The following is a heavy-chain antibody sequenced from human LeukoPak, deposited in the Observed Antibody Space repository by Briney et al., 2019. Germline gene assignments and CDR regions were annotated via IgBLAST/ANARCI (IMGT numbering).Heavy chain of an antibody. V-gene: IGHV4-38-2*01. CDR3: ARLTGIQLWIGYYMDV. Sequence: SETLSLTCAVSGYSISSGYYWGWIRQPPGKGLEWIGSIYHSGSTYYNPSLKSRVTISVDTSKNQFSLKLSSVTAANTGVYYCARLTGIQLWIGYYMDVWGKGTTVTVSS. CDR1: GYSISSGYY. J-gene: IGHJ6*03. D-gene: IGHD5-18*01. CDR2: IYHSGST.